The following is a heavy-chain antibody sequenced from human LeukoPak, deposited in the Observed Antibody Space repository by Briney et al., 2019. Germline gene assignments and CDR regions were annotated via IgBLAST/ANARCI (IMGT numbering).Heavy chain of an antibody. Sequence: SETLSLTCAVYGGSFSGYYWSWLRQPPGKGLEWIGEINHSGSTNYNPSLKSRVTISVDTSKNQFSLKLSSVTAADTAVYYCARDRIFMSPLYYYGMDVWGQGTTVTVSS. CDR3: ARDRIFMSPLYYYGMDV. V-gene: IGHV4-34*01. CDR1: GGSFSGYY. J-gene: IGHJ6*02. CDR2: INHSGST. D-gene: IGHD3-3*02.